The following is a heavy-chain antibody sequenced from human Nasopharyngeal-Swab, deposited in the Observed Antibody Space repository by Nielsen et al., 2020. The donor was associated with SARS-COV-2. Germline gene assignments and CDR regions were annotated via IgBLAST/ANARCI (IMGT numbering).Heavy chain of an antibody. V-gene: IGHV3-15*01. CDR1: GFTFSNAW. Sequence: GGSLRLSCAAYGFTFSNAWMNWVRQAPGKGLEWVGRVRSKTFGGTTDYAAAVKGRFTISRDDSKNTLYLQMNSLKTEDTAVYYCTIFPFAYCGGDCYADYWGQGTLVTVSS. J-gene: IGHJ4*02. D-gene: IGHD2-21*02. CDR2: VRSKTFGGTT. CDR3: TIFPFAYCGGDCYADY.